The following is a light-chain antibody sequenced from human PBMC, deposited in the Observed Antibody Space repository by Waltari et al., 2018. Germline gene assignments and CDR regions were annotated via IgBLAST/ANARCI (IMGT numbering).Light chain of an antibody. CDR1: QTVRATY. CDR3: QQYDISPLT. Sequence: EIVLTQSPGPLSLSPGERATLSCRDSQTVRATYLAWYQQKPGQTPTLVTRDTSIRVTGIPDRFSGSGSGTDFSLTISSLEPEDFAVYYCQQYDISPLTFGGGTKVETK. CDR2: DTS. V-gene: IGKV3-20*01. J-gene: IGKJ4*01.